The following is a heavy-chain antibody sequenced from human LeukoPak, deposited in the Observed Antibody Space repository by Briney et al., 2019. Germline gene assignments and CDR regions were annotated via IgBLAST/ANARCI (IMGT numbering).Heavy chain of an antibody. J-gene: IGHJ4*02. V-gene: IGHV3-23*01. CDR3: AKSWWSYYFDY. CDR2: ITGSGSST. Sequence: GGSLRLSCAASGFTFSSYAMSWVRQAPGKGLEWVSAITGSGSSTYYADSVKGRFTISRDNSKNTLFLQMNSLRAEDTAIYYCAKSWWSYYFDYWGQGTLVTVSS. D-gene: IGHD3-16*01. CDR1: GFTFSSYA.